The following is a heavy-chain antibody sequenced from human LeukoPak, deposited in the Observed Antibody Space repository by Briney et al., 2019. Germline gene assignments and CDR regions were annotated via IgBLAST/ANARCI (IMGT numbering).Heavy chain of an antibody. Sequence: SGTLSLTCAVSGGSISSSNWWSWVRQSPGKGLEWIGQIYHSGSTNYNPSLKSRVTVSVDKSYNQFSLKLSSVTAADTAVYYCARTGGYCSSTSCLSWFDPWGQGTLVTVSS. V-gene: IGHV4-4*02. CDR3: ARTGGYCSSTSCLSWFDP. D-gene: IGHD2-2*01. CDR1: GGSISSSNW. CDR2: IYHSGST. J-gene: IGHJ5*02.